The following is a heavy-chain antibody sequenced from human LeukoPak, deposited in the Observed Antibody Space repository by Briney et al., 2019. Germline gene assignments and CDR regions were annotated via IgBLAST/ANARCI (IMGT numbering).Heavy chain of an antibody. CDR3: ARDQRGDYYSPTPFFDI. Sequence: SQTLSLSCTVSGGSISRGGYYWSWIRPHPGKGLEWFGYIYYSGSTYYHPSLKSRVPISVDTSKNQFSLKLSSVTAADTAVYYWARDQRGDYYSPTPFFDIWGQGTMVTVSS. CDR2: IYYSGST. CDR1: GGSISRGGYY. D-gene: IGHD2-21*02. V-gene: IGHV4-31*03. J-gene: IGHJ3*02.